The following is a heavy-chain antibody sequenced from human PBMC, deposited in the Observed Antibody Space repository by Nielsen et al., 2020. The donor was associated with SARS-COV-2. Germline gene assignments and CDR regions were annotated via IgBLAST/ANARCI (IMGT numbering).Heavy chain of an antibody. D-gene: IGHD6-19*01. J-gene: IGHJ4*02. CDR2: IKQDGSEK. V-gene: IGHV3-7*03. CDR1: GFTFSNYW. CDR3: ARLETSSGWDWDY. Sequence: GESLKISCAASGFTFSNYWMTWVRQAPGKGLEWVANIKQDGSEKYYVDSVKGRFTISRDNAENSLSLQMNSLRAEDTAVYYCARLETSSGWDWDYWGQGTLVTVSS.